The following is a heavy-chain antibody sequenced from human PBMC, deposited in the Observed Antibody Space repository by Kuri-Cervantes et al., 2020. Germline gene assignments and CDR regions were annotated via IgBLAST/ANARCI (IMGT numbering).Heavy chain of an antibody. J-gene: IGHJ5*02. CDR3: ARSPILGWFDP. Sequence: LSLTCAASGFTFDDYAMHWVRQAPGKGLEWVSGISWNSGSIGYADSVKGRFTISRDNAKNSLYLQMNSLRAEDTAVYYCARSPILGWFDPWGQGTPVTVSS. D-gene: IGHD3-16*01. CDR2: ISWNSGSI. V-gene: IGHV3-9*01. CDR1: GFTFDDYA.